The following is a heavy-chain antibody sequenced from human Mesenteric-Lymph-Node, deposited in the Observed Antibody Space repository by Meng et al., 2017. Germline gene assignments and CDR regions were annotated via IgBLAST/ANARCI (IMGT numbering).Heavy chain of an antibody. Sequence: SVKVSCKASGGTFSSYAISWVRQAPGQGLEWMGGIIPIFGTANYAQKFQGRVTITTDESTSTAYTELSSLRKEDTAVYYCARDSGGGDGYNGDYWGQGTLVTVSS. CDR1: GGTFSSYA. CDR2: IIPIFGTA. V-gene: IGHV1-69*05. D-gene: IGHD5-24*01. CDR3: ARDSGGGDGYNGDY. J-gene: IGHJ4*02.